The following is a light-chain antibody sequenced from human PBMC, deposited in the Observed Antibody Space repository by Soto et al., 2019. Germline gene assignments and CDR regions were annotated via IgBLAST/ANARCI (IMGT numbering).Light chain of an antibody. Sequence: EIVMTPSPATLSVSPGERATLSCRASQSVSSDLAWYHQKPGQTPRLLIYDTSTRATGVPTRFSGSRSGTDFTLTISSLEPEDFALYYCQQRSNWPITFGQGTRLEIK. CDR3: QQRSNWPIT. CDR1: QSVSSD. V-gene: IGKV3-11*01. CDR2: DTS. J-gene: IGKJ5*01.